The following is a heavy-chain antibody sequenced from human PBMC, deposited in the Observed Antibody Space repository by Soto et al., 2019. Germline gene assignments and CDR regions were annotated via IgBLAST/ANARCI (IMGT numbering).Heavy chain of an antibody. CDR3: ARERSVGYCITTTCPKPFYYYAMDV. V-gene: IGHV1-69*13. CDR2: IIPIFGTP. J-gene: IGHJ6*02. D-gene: IGHD2-2*01. Sequence: ASVKVSCKPSGGTFTKYAFSWVRQAPGQGLEWMGGIIPIFGTPDYAQNIQGRVTITADESTRTASMELSSLRSDDTAVYYCARERSVGYCITTTCPKPFYYYAMDVWGQGTTVTVSS. CDR1: GGTFTKYA.